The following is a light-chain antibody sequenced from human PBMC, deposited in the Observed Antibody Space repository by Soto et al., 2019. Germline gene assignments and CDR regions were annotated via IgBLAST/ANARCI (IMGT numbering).Light chain of an antibody. CDR3: IQALQPPWT. CDR1: QSLLHSNGYNY. J-gene: IGKJ1*01. Sequence: DLVMTQSPLSLPVTPGEPASISCRSSQSLLHSNGYNYLDWYLQKPGQSPQLLIYLGSNRASGVPARFSGSGSGTDFTLKISRVEAEDVGVYYCIQALQPPWTFGQGTKVEIK. CDR2: LGS. V-gene: IGKV2-28*01.